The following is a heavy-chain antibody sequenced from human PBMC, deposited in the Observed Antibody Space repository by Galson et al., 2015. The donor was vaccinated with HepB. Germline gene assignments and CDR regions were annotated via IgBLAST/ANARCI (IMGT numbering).Heavy chain of an antibody. J-gene: IGHJ4*02. CDR2: ISSSGSNT. CDR1: GFTLSGYS. D-gene: IGHD3-22*01. Sequence: SLRLSCAASGFTLSGYSMNWVRQPPGKGLEWVSSISSSGSNTYYADSVKGRFTISRDNARNSLYLQMNSLRAEDTAVYYCTSSLPYDSCGNWGQGTLVTVSS. V-gene: IGHV3-21*01. CDR3: TSSLPYDSCGN.